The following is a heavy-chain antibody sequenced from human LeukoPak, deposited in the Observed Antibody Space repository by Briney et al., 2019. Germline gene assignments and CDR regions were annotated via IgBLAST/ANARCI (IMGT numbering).Heavy chain of an antibody. CDR1: GFTFSSSA. V-gene: IGHV3-23*01. J-gene: IGHJ4*02. D-gene: IGHD1-26*01. CDR2: ISDSGGDS. Sequence: PGGSLRLSCTASGFTFSSSAMTWDRQAPGKGLEWVSAISDSGGDSIYTDSVKDRFTISRDNSKNTLYLQMNSLRAEDTALYYCAKGGSYAPLDYWGQGTLVTVSS. CDR3: AKGGSYAPLDY.